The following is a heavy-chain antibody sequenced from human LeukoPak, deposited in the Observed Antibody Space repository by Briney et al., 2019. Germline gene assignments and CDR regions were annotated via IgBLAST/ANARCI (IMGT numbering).Heavy chain of an antibody. J-gene: IGHJ6*02. Sequence: GGSLRLTCAASGFTFSSYGMVWVRQAPGKGLEWVSAISYDRRSELYAESVKGRFTISRDNSKRTLYLQMNSLRAEDTAVYYCAKDGPTSACGVNRYAGCLDVWGQGTTVTVSS. D-gene: IGHD2-21*01. CDR2: ISYDRRSE. CDR1: GFTFSSYG. V-gene: IGHV3-30*18. CDR3: AKDGPTSACGVNRYAGCLDV.